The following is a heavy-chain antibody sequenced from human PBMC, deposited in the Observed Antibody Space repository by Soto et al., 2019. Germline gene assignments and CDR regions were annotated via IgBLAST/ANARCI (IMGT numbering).Heavy chain of an antibody. V-gene: IGHV3-23*04. J-gene: IGHJ4*02. CDR3: AKDPQYSGSTGVDY. CDR1: GFTFSSYA. Sequence: VQLVESGGGGVQPGRSLRLSCAASGFTFSSYAMSWVRQAPGKGLEWVSAIIGSGGSTYYADSVKGRFTISRDNSKYTLYLQMNSLRAEDTAVYYCAKDPQYSGSTGVDYWCQGTLVTVSS. D-gene: IGHD1-26*01. CDR2: IIGSGGST.